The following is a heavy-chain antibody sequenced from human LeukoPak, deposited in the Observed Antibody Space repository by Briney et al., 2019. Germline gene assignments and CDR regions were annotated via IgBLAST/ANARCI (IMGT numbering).Heavy chain of an antibody. CDR3: ARYYYDSSGYPYHFDY. Sequence: GGSLRLSCAASGFTVSSNYMSWVRQAPGKGLEWVSVIYSGGSTYYADSVKGRFTISRDNSKNTLYLQMNSLRAEDTAVYYCARYYYDSSGYPYHFDYWGQGTLVTVSA. CDR1: GFTVSSNY. CDR2: IYSGGST. D-gene: IGHD3-22*01. V-gene: IGHV3-66*01. J-gene: IGHJ4*02.